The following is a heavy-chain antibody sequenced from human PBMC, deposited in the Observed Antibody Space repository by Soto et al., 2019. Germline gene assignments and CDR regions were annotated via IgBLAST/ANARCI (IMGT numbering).Heavy chain of an antibody. D-gene: IGHD6-13*01. J-gene: IGHJ4*02. Sequence: EVLLLESGGGLVQPGGSLRLSCAASGFTFSNYDMGWVRQAPGKGRELVSFISGSGSGPYYADSVKGLFTISRDNAENTLYLQMNSLRVEDTAVYYCAKLQSWRALDYWGQGTLVIVSS. CDR3: AKLQSWRALDY. V-gene: IGHV3-23*01. CDR1: GFTFSNYD. CDR2: ISGSGSGP.